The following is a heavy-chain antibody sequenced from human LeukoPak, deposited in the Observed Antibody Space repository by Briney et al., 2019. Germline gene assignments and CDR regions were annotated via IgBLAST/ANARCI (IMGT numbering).Heavy chain of an antibody. D-gene: IGHD6-19*01. J-gene: IGHJ4*02. CDR1: GFTFSSYA. CDR3: AKVVSGWYGDY. CDR2: ISYDGSNK. Sequence: GRSLRLSCAASGFTFSSYAMHWVRQAPGKGLEWVAVISYDGSNKYYADSVKGRFTISRDNSKNTLYLQMNSLRAEDTAVYYCAKVVSGWYGDYWGQGTLVTVSS. V-gene: IGHV3-30-3*01.